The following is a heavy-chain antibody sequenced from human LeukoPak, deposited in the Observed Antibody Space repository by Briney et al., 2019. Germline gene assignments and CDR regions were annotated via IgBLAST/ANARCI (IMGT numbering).Heavy chain of an antibody. V-gene: IGHV3-21*01. D-gene: IGHD2-2*01. J-gene: IGHJ5*02. CDR1: GFTFSSYS. CDR3: AKDRHAPGRYCSSITCFPFDP. Sequence: AGGSLRLSCAASGFTFSSYSMNWVRQAPGKGLEWVSSISSSSSYIYYADSVKGRFTISRDNAKNSLYLQMNSLRAEDTAVYYCAKDRHAPGRYCSSITCFPFDPWGQGTLVTVSS. CDR2: ISSSSSYI.